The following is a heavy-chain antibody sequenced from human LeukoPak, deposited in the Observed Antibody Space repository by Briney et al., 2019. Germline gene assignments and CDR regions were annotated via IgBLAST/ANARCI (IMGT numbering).Heavy chain of an antibody. V-gene: IGHV1-18*01. D-gene: IGHD4-17*01. Sequence: ASVKVSCKASGYTFTSYGISWVRQAPGRGLEWMGWISAYNGNTNYAQKLQGRVTMTTDTSTSTAYMELRSLRSDDTAVYYCASGGYGSGYDAFDIWGQGTMVTVSS. CDR1: GYTFTSYG. CDR3: ASGGYGSGYDAFDI. J-gene: IGHJ3*02. CDR2: ISAYNGNT.